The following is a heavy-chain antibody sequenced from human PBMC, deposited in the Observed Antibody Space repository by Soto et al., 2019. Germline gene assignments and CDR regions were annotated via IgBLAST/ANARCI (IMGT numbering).Heavy chain of an antibody. Sequence: GGSLRLSCAASGFTFSEYYMSWIRQAPGKGLEWVSYISSSGSTIYYADSVKGRFTISRDNAKNSLYLQMNSLRAEDTAVFYCARVYDIVVVVAATDCLDYWGQGTLVTVSS. CDR3: ARVYDIVVVVAATDCLDY. CDR2: ISSSGSTI. V-gene: IGHV3-11*01. D-gene: IGHD2-15*01. J-gene: IGHJ4*02. CDR1: GFTFSEYY.